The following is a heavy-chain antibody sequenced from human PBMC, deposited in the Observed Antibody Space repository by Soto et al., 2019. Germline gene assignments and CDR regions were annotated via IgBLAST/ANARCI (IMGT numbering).Heavy chain of an antibody. J-gene: IGHJ4*02. D-gene: IGHD6-25*01. CDR1: GYSFTNYG. CDR3: SREMWTRSGPQNFFDD. Sequence: GASVKVSCKASGYSFTNYGFCWVRQVPGQGLEWMGYISPSSGYTTYAPNLQERVIMTTDSSTTTVYMELRRLTSDDTAVYYCSREMWTRSGPQNFFDDWGQGGLVNVSS. V-gene: IGHV1-18*01. CDR2: ISPSSGYT.